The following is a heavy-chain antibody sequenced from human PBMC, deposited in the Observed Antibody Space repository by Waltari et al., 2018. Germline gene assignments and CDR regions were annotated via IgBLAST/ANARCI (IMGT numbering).Heavy chain of an antibody. CDR3: ARHPTYNLDY. D-gene: IGHD1-20*01. V-gene: IGHV4-38-2*01. CDR2: IYQNGRT. Sequence: QVQLQESCPGLVKPSETLSLTCDVSGYFISTGYHWGWIRQPPGKGLEWIGSIYQNGRTYYNPSLKSRVTISVDTSKNQFSLRLTSVTDADTAVYYCARHPTYNLDYWGQGTLVTVSS. CDR1: GYFISTGYH. J-gene: IGHJ4*02.